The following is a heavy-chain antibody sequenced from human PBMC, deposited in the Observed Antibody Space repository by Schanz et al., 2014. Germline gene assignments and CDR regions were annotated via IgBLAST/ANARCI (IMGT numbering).Heavy chain of an antibody. CDR2: IRYDGRNK. Sequence: QAQLVESGGGVVQPGRSLRLSCAVSGFTFGGYALHWVRQAPGKGLEWVAVIRYDGRNKNFVESVKGRFTISRDNSMNTVYLQMNSLRSDDAAVYYCARAQGVIRLYYGVAVWGQGTTVTVSS. D-gene: IGHD3-10*01. CDR1: GFTFGGYA. J-gene: IGHJ6*02. V-gene: IGHV3-30*14. CDR3: ARAQGVIRLYYGVAV.